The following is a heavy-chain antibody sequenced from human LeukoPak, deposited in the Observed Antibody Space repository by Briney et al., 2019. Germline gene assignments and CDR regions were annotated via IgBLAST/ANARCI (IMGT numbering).Heavy chain of an antibody. J-gene: IGHJ4*02. Sequence: GGSLRLSCAASGFTFSNNWMHWVRQAPGKGLVWVSRINSDGRTTTYADSVKGRFTISRDNAKNTLYLQMNSLRAENTAVYYCAMIKEGWGQGTLVTVSS. CDR2: INSDGRTT. CDR3: AMIKEG. CDR1: GFTFSNNW. V-gene: IGHV3-74*01. D-gene: IGHD3-22*01.